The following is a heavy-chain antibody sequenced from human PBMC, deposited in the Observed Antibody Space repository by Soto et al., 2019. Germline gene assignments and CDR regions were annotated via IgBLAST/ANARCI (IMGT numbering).Heavy chain of an antibody. V-gene: IGHV3-30*03. D-gene: IGHD3-10*01. CDR2: ISYDGGLQ. J-gene: IGHJ5*02. CDR3: VSERGYVHASVPCS. Sequence: QAHLVESGGGVVQPGRSLRLSCAASGFTFTSYGMHWVRPAPGTRLEWVAVISYDGGLQHYADAVKGRFTISRDNSKNTVLLQMNSLRAADTAVYDCVSERGYVHASVPCSWGQGPLVSVSA. CDR1: GFTFTSYG.